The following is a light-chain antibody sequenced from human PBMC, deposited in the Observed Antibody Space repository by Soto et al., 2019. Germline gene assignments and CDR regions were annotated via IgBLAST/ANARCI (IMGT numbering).Light chain of an antibody. J-gene: IGKJ1*01. Sequence: IEIPQSPSTLSASVGDRVTITCRASQNINNWLAWYQQKKGKAPNILIYKASNLESGVPSRFRGSGSGTEFTLTISRLQPDDVETYYCQQYNSYSWTFGQGTKVDIK. CDR3: QQYNSYSWT. V-gene: IGKV1-5*03. CDR1: QNINNW. CDR2: KAS.